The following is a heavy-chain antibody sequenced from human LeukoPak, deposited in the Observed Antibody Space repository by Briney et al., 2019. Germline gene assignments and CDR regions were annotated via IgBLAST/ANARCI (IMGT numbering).Heavy chain of an antibody. D-gene: IGHD2-2*01. Sequence: GGSLRLSCAASGFTFSTHSMYWVRQAPGKGLEWVSSISASSNFIHYAESVRGRFTISRDDAKNSLYLQLNSLGAQDTAVYYCARPATGYCSSAGCHWDSWGQGTLVTVSS. V-gene: IGHV3-21*01. CDR3: ARPATGYCSSAGCHWDS. J-gene: IGHJ4*02. CDR1: GFTFSTHS. CDR2: ISASSNFI.